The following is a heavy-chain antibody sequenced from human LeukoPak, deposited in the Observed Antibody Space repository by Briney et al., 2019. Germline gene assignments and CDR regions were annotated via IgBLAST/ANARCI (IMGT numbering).Heavy chain of an antibody. D-gene: IGHD3-22*01. Sequence: GGSLRLSCAASGFTFSSYVMHWVRQAPGKGLEWVALISYDGSNKYYADSVTGRFTISRDNSKNTLYLQMNSLRAEDTAVYYCARGLNYYDSSGYYYYWGQGTLVTVSS. CDR2: ISYDGSNK. V-gene: IGHV3-30*04. J-gene: IGHJ4*02. CDR3: ARGLNYYDSSGYYYY. CDR1: GFTFSSYV.